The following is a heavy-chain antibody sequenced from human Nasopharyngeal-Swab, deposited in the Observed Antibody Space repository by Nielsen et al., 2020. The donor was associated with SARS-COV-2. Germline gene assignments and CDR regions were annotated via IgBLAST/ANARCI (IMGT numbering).Heavy chain of an antibody. CDR2: IIPIFGTA. D-gene: IGHD6-19*01. V-gene: IGHV1-69*13. Sequence: SVKVSCKASGGTFSSYAISWVRQAPGQGLEWMGGIIPIFGTANYAQEFQGRVTITADESTSTAYMELSSLRSEDTAVYYCARGDIIAVAGTGYYYYYYMDVWGKGTTVTVSS. CDR3: ARGDIIAVAGTGYYYYYYMDV. CDR1: GGTFSSYA. J-gene: IGHJ6*03.